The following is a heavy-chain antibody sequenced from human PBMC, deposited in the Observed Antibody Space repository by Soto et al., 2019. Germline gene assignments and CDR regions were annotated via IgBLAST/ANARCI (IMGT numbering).Heavy chain of an antibody. J-gene: IGHJ5*02. V-gene: IGHV1-18*01. CDR2: ISAYNGNT. CDR3: ARALDYADWFDP. CDR1: GYTFTSYG. Sequence: ASVKVSCKASGYTFTSYGISWVRQAPGQGLEWMGWISAYNGNTNYAQKLQGRVTMTTDTSTSTAYMELRSLRSDDTAVSYCARALDYADWFDPWGQGTLVTVSS. D-gene: IGHD4-17*01.